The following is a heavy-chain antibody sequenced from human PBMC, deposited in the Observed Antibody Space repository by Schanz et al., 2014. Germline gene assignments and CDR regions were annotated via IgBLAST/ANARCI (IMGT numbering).Heavy chain of an antibody. V-gene: IGHV3-7*01. CDR1: GFTFSAYW. J-gene: IGHJ4*02. D-gene: IGHD6-13*01. Sequence: DVQLVEYGGGLVQPGESLRLSCAASGFTFSAYWMAWVRQAPWKGLEWVAAINQAASVQYYVDSVKGRFTISRDDAKNSHYLQMNSLRVEDTAVFYCVKIGYTHWSLDDWGQGILVTVSS. CDR3: VKIGYTHWSLDD. CDR2: INQAASVQ.